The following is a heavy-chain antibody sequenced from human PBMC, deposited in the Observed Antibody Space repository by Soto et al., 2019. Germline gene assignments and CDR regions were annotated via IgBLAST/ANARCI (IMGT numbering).Heavy chain of an antibody. Sequence: GGSLRLSCTDSGFTFGDYAMSWFRQAPGKGLEWVGFIRNKAYGGTTEYAASVKGRFTISRDDSKSIAYLQMNSLKTEDTGVYYCSRQALAGTYYYYMDVWGKGTTVTVSS. V-gene: IGHV3-49*03. CDR2: IRNKAYGGTT. D-gene: IGHD6-19*01. CDR3: SRQALAGTYYYYMDV. J-gene: IGHJ6*03. CDR1: GFTFGDYA.